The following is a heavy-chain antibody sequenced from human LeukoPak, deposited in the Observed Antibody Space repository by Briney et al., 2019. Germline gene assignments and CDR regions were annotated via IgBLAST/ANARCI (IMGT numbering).Heavy chain of an antibody. CDR1: GYTLTSYG. Sequence: GASVKVSCKASGYTLTSYGMNWVRQAPGQGLEWMGWINTNTGNPTYAQGFTGRFVFSLDPSVSTAYLQISSLKAEDTAVYYCARVAARPRSLDYWGQGTLVTVSS. CDR3: ARVAARPRSLDY. V-gene: IGHV7-4-1*02. J-gene: IGHJ4*02. D-gene: IGHD6-6*01. CDR2: INTNTGNP.